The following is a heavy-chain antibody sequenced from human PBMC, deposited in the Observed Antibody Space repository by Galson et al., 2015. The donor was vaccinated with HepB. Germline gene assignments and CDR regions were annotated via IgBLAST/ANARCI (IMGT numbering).Heavy chain of an antibody. D-gene: IGHD3-3*01. Sequence: SLRLSCAASGFTFSSYSMNWVRQAPGKGLEWVSYISSSSSTIYYADSVKGRFTISRDNAKNSLYLQMNSLRAEDTAVYYCARDPRFLEWSISFDYWGQGTLVTVSS. CDR3: ARDPRFLEWSISFDY. CDR1: GFTFSSYS. CDR2: ISSSSSTI. V-gene: IGHV3-48*01. J-gene: IGHJ4*02.